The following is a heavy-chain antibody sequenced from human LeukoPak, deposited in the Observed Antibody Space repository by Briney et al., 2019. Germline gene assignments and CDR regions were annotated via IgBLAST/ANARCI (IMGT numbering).Heavy chain of an antibody. J-gene: IGHJ4*02. CDR1: GYTFATYW. D-gene: IGHD4-17*01. Sequence: GESLKISCKGSGYTFATYWIGWVRQMPGKGLEWMGIIYPGDSDTRYSPSFQGQVTISADKSVSTAYLQWSSLKASDTAMYYCARPPGNGIYGDKRDYWGQGTLVTVSS. CDR3: ARPPGNGIYGDKRDY. V-gene: IGHV5-51*01. CDR2: IYPGDSDT.